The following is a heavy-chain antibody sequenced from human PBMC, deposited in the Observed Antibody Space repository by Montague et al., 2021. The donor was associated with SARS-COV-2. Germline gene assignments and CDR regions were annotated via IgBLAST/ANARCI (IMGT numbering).Heavy chain of an antibody. V-gene: IGHV4-61*01. Sequence: SETLSLTCTVSGGSVSSGSYYWSWIRQPPGKGLEWIVNNYYSGSTNSNPSLKSRVTISVGTSKTQFSLKLITVTAAATAVYYCASVNTAWAYWGQGTLVTVSS. CDR2: NYYSGST. CDR3: ASVNTAWAY. CDR1: GGSVSSGSYY. J-gene: IGHJ4*02. D-gene: IGHD3-16*01.